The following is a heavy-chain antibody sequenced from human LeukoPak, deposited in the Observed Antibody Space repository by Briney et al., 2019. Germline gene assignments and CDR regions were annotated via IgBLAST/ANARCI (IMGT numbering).Heavy chain of an antibody. Sequence: SETLSLTCTVSGGSISSSSYYWGWIRQPPGKGLERIGYIYYGGSTNYNPSLKSRVTISVDTSKNQFSLKLSSVTAADTAVYYCARVFGSGWYSYYYMDVWGKGTTVTVSS. D-gene: IGHD6-19*01. CDR1: GGSISSSSYY. CDR3: ARVFGSGWYSYYYMDV. V-gene: IGHV4-61*05. J-gene: IGHJ6*03. CDR2: IYYGGST.